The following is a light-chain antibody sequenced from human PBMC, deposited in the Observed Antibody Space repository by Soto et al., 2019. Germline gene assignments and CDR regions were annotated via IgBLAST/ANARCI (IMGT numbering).Light chain of an antibody. Sequence: IVMTQSPATLSVSPGERVTLSCRASQSVRTNLAWYQQKPGQAPRLLISGASTRATGIPARFSGSESGTEFTLTISSLQSEDFAVYYCQQYNNRWTFGQGTKVEIK. J-gene: IGKJ1*01. CDR2: GAS. V-gene: IGKV3-15*01. CDR3: QQYNNRWT. CDR1: QSVRTN.